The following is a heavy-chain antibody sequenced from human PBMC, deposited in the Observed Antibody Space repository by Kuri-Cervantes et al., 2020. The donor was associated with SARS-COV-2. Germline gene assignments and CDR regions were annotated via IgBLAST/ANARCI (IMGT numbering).Heavy chain of an antibody. D-gene: IGHD3-22*01. J-gene: IGHJ4*02. CDR2: IYYSGST. CDR3: ARLSIYDSSGYTDDY. V-gene: IGHV4-59*02. Sequence: SQTLSLTCDVYGDSVSGYYWSWIRQSPGKGLEWIGYIYYSGSTNYNPSLKSRVTISVDTSKNQFSLKLSSVTAADTAVYYCARLSIYDSSGYTDDYWGQGTLVTVSS. CDR1: GDSVSGYY.